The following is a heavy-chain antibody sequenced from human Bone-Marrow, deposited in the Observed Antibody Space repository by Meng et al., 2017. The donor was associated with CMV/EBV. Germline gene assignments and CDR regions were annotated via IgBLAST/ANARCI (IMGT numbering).Heavy chain of an antibody. V-gene: IGHV4-39*07. CDR2: IYHSGST. J-gene: IGHJ5*02. CDR3: ARDWGGYCSSTSCYEVDP. Sequence: SETLSLTCTVSGGSISSSSYYWGWIRQPPGKGLEWIGSIYHSGSTYYNPSLKSRVTISVDTSKNQFSLKLSSVTAADTAVYYCARDWGGYCSSTSCYEVDPWGQGTLVTVSS. CDR1: GGSISSSSYY. D-gene: IGHD2-2*01.